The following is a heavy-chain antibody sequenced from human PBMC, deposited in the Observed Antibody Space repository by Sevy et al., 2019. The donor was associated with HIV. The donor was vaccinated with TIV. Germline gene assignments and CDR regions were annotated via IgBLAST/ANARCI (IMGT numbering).Heavy chain of an antibody. J-gene: IGHJ6*02. CDR1: GFTVSSNY. CDR2: IYSGGNT. V-gene: IGHV3-53*01. Sequence: GGSLRLSCAASGFTVSSNYMSWVRQAPGKGLEWVSVIYSGGNTYYADSVKGRFTISRDNSKNTLYLQMNSLRAEDTAVYYCVSAIFGNLGDVWGQGTTVTVSS. CDR3: VSAIFGNLGDV. D-gene: IGHD3-3*02.